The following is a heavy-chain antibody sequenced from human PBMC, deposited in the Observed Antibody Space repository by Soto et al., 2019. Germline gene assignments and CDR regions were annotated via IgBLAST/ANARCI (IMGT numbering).Heavy chain of an antibody. CDR3: ARSSGYYLIDDY. Sequence: QVQLMQSGAEEKKPGASVKVSCKASGYTFTSYAMHWVRQAPGQRLEWMGWINAGNGNTKYSQKFQGRVTITRDTSASTAYMELRSLRSEDTAVYYCARSSGYYLIDDYWGQGTLVTVSS. CDR1: GYTFTSYA. D-gene: IGHD3-22*01. V-gene: IGHV1-3*05. J-gene: IGHJ4*02. CDR2: INAGNGNT.